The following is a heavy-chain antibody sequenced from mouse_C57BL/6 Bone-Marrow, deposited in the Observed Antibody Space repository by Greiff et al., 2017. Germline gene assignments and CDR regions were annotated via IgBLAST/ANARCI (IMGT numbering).Heavy chain of an antibody. J-gene: IGHJ2*01. V-gene: IGHV1-63*01. CDR2: IYPGGGYT. D-gene: IGHD2-2*01. Sequence: VKLQESGAELVRPGTSVKMSCKASGYTFTNYWIGWAKQRPGHGLEWIGDIYPGGGYTKYNEKFKGKATLTADKSSSTAYMQFSSLTSEDSAIYYCARDYYGYGLDYWGQGTTLTVSS. CDR3: ARDYYGYGLDY. CDR1: GYTFTNYW.